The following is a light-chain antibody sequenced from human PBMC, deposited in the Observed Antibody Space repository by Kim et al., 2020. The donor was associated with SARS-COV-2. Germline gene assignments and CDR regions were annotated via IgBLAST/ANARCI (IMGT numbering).Light chain of an antibody. CDR3: QTWDSSTVV. CDR2: QDG. Sequence: SYELTQPPSVSVSPGQTARITCSGDRFGDKYVCRYQLKPGQSPVLVIYQDGKRPSGIPERFSGSNSGITATLTIRETQAVDEADYYCQTWDSSTVVFGGGTQLTVL. J-gene: IGLJ2*01. CDR1: RFGDKY. V-gene: IGLV3-1*01.